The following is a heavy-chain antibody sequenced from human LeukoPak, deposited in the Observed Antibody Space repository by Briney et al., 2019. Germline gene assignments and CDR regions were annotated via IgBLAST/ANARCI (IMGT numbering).Heavy chain of an antibody. CDR2: ISGSGGST. D-gene: IGHD1-26*01. Sequence: SGGSLRLSCAASGFTFSSYAMSWVRQAPGKGLEWVSAISGSGGSTYYADSVKGRFTISRDNSKNTLYLQMNSLRAEDTAVYYCAKDTRWYSGSPGAFDYWGQGTLVTVSS. CDR3: AKDTRWYSGSPGAFDY. CDR1: GFTFSSYA. J-gene: IGHJ4*02. V-gene: IGHV3-23*01.